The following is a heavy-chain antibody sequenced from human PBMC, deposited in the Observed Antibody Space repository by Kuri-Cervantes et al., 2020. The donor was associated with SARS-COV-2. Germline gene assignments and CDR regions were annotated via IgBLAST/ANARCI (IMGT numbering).Heavy chain of an antibody. CDR2: IFTSGRT. V-gene: IGHV4-59*01. CDR1: GASSNTYY. D-gene: IGHD3-22*01. J-gene: IGHJ5*02. Sequence: ESLKISCTVSGASSNTYYWGWIRQPPGKGLEWIGNIFTSGRTNYNPSLKSRVTISVDTSKNQFSLKLSSVTAADTAVYYCARGLYYYDSSGPWGQGTLVTVSS. CDR3: ARGLYYYDSSGP.